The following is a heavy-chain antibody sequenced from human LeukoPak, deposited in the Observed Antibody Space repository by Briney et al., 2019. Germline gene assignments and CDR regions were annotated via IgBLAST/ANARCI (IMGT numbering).Heavy chain of an antibody. D-gene: IGHD1-26*01. CDR2: IYYSGST. Sequence: SETLSLTCTVSGGSISSSGYYWGWIRQPPGEGLEWIASIYYSGSTYYNPSLKSRVTISVDTSKNQLSLKLSSLTAADTAVYYCARHEYSGSYYGLSWFDPWGQGTLVTVSS. J-gene: IGHJ5*02. CDR1: GGSISSSGYY. CDR3: ARHEYSGSYYGLSWFDP. V-gene: IGHV4-39*01.